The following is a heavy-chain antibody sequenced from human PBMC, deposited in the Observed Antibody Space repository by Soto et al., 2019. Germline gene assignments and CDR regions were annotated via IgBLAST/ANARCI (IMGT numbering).Heavy chain of an antibody. CDR2: IDPSDSYT. V-gene: IGHV5-10-1*01. CDR3: ARHGYSNYDYYYYYGMDV. D-gene: IGHD4-4*01. J-gene: IGHJ6*02. Sequence: GESLKISCKGSGYTFTDYWISWVRQMPGKGLEWMGRIDPSDSYTNYSPSFQGHVTISADKSISTAYLQWSSLKASDTAMYYCARHGYSNYDYYYYYGMDVWGQGTTVTVSS. CDR1: GYTFTDYW.